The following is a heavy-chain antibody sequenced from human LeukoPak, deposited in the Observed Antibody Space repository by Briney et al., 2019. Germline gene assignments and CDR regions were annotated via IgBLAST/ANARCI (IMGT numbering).Heavy chain of an antibody. V-gene: IGHV3-13*01. Sequence: GGSLRLSCAASGFTFSSYDMHWVRQATGKGLEWVSAIGTAGDTYYPGSVKGRFTTSRENAKNSLYLQMNSLRAGDPAVYYCARGGRGMYDYWGQGTLVTVSS. D-gene: IGHD2-15*01. J-gene: IGHJ4*02. CDR2: IGTAGDT. CDR1: GFTFSSYD. CDR3: ARGGRGMYDY.